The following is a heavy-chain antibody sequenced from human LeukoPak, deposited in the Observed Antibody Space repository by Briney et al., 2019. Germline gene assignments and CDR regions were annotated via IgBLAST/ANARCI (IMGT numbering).Heavy chain of an antibody. D-gene: IGHD3-10*01. V-gene: IGHV4-39*07. CDR2: IYDSGST. J-gene: IGHJ4*02. CDR1: GGSIRSSYYY. CDR3: AREGGYGSGSYSDY. Sequence: SETLSLTCTVSGGSIRSSYYYWGWIRQPPGKGLEWIGSIYDSGSTNYNPSLKSRVTISVDTSKNQFSLKLSSVTAADTAVYYCAREGGYGSGSYSDYWGQGTLVTVSS.